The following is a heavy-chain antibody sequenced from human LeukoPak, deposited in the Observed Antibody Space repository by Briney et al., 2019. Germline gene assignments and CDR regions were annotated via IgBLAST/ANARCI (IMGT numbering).Heavy chain of an antibody. CDR3: ARDLSDTSPLDY. J-gene: IGHJ4*02. CDR1: GYTFTSYG. CDR2: ISAYNGNT. V-gene: IGHV1-18*01. D-gene: IGHD5-18*01. Sequence: ASVKVSCKASGYTFTSYGISWVRQAPGQGLEWMGWISAYNGNTNYAQKLQGRVTMATDTSTSTAYMELRSLRSDDTAVYYCARDLSDTSPLDYWGQGTLVTVSS.